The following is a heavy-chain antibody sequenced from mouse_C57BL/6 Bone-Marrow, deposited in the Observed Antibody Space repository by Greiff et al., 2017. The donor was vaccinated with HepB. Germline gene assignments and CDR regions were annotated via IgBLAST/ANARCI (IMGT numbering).Heavy chain of an antibody. CDR2: ISSGSSTI. CDR1: GFTFSDYG. D-gene: IGHD1-1*01. CDR3: ARPDYYGSSYYFDY. V-gene: IGHV5-17*01. J-gene: IGHJ2*01. Sequence: VQGVESGGGLVKPGGSLKLFCAASGFTFSDYGMHWVRQAPEKGLEWVAYISSGSSTIYYADTVKGRFTISRDNAKNTLFLQMTSLRSEDTAMYYCARPDYYGSSYYFDYWGQGTTLTVSS.